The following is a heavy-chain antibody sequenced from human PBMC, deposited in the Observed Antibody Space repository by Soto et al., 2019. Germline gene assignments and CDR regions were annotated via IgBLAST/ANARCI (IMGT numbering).Heavy chain of an antibody. V-gene: IGHV1-69*13. CDR1: GGTFSTYA. Sequence: ASVKVSCKACGGTFSTYAISWVRQAPGQGLEWMGGIIPIFGTANYAQKFQGRVTITADESTSTAYMELSSLRSEDTAVYYCAANVYGDYAWYFDLWGRGTLVTVSS. J-gene: IGHJ2*01. D-gene: IGHD4-17*01. CDR3: AANVYGDYAWYFDL. CDR2: IIPIFGTA.